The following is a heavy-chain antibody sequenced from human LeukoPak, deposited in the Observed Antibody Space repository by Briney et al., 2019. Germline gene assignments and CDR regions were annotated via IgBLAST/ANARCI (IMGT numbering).Heavy chain of an antibody. Sequence: GASVKVSCRTPAYRFSSYYIHWVRQAPGQGLEWMGIINPSGGSTRYSQKFQGRVTMTRDTSTSTVYMELSSLRSADTAVYYCARGLTMVRGVIIGPLGYWGQGTLVTVSS. CDR3: ARGLTMVRGVIIGPLGY. CDR1: AYRFSSYY. CDR2: INPSGGST. J-gene: IGHJ4*02. V-gene: IGHV1-46*01. D-gene: IGHD3-10*01.